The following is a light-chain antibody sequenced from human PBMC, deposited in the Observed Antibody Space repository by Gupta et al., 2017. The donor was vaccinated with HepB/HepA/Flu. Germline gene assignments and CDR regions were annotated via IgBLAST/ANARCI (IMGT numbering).Light chain of an antibody. Sequence: EIVLTQSPGTLSLSPGERATLSCRASQSVSSSDLAWYQQKPGQAPRLFIYGASSRATGIPDRFSGSGSGTDFTLTISRLEPEDFAVYYCQQYGSSPWTFGQGTKVEIK. CDR1: QSVSSSD. CDR3: QQYGSSPWT. J-gene: IGKJ1*01. V-gene: IGKV3-20*01. CDR2: GAS.